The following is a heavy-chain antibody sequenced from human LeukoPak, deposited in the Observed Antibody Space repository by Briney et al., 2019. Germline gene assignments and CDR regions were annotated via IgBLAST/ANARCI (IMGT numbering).Heavy chain of an antibody. CDR1: GFAFGDYA. CDR2: ISGSGGST. V-gene: IGHV3-23*01. J-gene: IGHJ3*02. D-gene: IGHD5-12*01. Sequence: GGSLRLSCTASGFAFGDYAMSWFRQAPGKGLEWVSAISGSGGSTYYADSVKGRFTISRDNSKNTLYLQMNSLRAEDTAVYYCAKDGHGSGYHDAFDIWGQGTMVTVSS. CDR3: AKDGHGSGYHDAFDI.